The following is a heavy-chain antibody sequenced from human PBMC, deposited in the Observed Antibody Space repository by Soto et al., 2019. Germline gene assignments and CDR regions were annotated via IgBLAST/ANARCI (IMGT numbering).Heavy chain of an antibody. D-gene: IGHD1-26*01. CDR1: GFTFSSYA. CDR2: ISGSGGST. V-gene: IGHV3-23*01. Sequence: RLSCAASGFTFSSYAMSWVRQAPGKGLEWVSAISGSGGSTYYADSVKGRFTISRDNSKNTLYLQMNSPRAEDTAVYYCAKDPAGDHTLDYWGQGTLVTVSS. CDR3: AKDPAGDHTLDY. J-gene: IGHJ4*02.